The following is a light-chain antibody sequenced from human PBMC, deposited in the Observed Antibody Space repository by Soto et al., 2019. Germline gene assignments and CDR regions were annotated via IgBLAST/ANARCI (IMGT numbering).Light chain of an antibody. CDR1: STDFVSYKH. Sequence: QSALTQPPSVSGSPGQSVSISCTGSSTDFVSYKHVSWYQLPPGTAPKLIIYEANNRPEGVPYRFSGSKSGNTASLTVSGLQAADEADYYCILYAGENTYVFGSGTKLTVL. CDR2: EAN. CDR3: ILYAGENTYV. J-gene: IGLJ1*01. V-gene: IGLV2-18*01.